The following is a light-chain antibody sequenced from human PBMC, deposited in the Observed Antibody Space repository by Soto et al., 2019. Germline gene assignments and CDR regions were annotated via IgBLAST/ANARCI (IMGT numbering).Light chain of an antibody. Sequence: IVLTQSPATLSLSPGERATLSCRASQTVSSSLAWYQQKPGQAPRLLIHGASTRATGIPDRFSGSGSGTDFTLTINRLEPEDSAVYFCQHYGTTSATFGQGTKVDIK. CDR1: QTVSSS. CDR3: QHYGTTSAT. CDR2: GAS. J-gene: IGKJ1*01. V-gene: IGKV3-20*01.